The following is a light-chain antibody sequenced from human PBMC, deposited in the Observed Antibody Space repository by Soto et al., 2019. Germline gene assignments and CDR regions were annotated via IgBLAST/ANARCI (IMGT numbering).Light chain of an antibody. Sequence: QSVLTQPPSASGTPGQRVTISCSGSSSNIGSNIVNWYQQLPGTAPKLLIYSNNRRPSGVPDRFSGYKSGTSASLAISGLQSEDEADYYCAAWDDSLNGVVFGGGTQLTVL. J-gene: IGLJ2*01. CDR3: AAWDDSLNGVV. CDR2: SNN. V-gene: IGLV1-44*01. CDR1: SSNIGSNI.